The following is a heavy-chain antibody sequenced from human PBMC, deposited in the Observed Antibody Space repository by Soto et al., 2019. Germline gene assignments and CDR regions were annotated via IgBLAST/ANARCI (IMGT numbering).Heavy chain of an antibody. CDR3: ARDPGYCGGDCYGRDY. J-gene: IGHJ4*02. Sequence: GGSLRLSCAASGFTFSSYSMNWVRQAPGKGLEWVSSISSSSSYIYYADSVKGRFTISRDNAKNSLYLQMNSLRAEDTAVYYCARDPGYCGGDCYGRDYWGQGTLVTVSS. V-gene: IGHV3-21*01. D-gene: IGHD2-21*02. CDR1: GFTFSSYS. CDR2: ISSSSSYI.